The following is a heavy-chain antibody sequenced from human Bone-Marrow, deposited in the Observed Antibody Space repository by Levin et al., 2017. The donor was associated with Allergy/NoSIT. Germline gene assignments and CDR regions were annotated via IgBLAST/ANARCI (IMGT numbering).Heavy chain of an antibody. CDR1: GGSISSGDYY. CDR2: IYYSGST. CDR3: ARYDLYYGSGRLKFAFDI. V-gene: IGHV4-30-4*01. Sequence: SETLSLTCTVSGGSISSGDYYWSWIRQPPGKGLEWIGYIYYSGSTYYNPSLKSRVTISVDTSKNQFSLKLSSVTAADTAVYYCARYDLYYGSGRLKFAFDIWGQGTMVTVSS. D-gene: IGHD3-10*01. J-gene: IGHJ3*02.